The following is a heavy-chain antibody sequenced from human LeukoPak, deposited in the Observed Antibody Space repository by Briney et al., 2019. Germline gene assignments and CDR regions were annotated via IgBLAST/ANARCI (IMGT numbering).Heavy chain of an antibody. CDR3: ARQQKRDGYNQLNWFDP. D-gene: IGHD5-24*01. J-gene: IGHJ5*02. CDR2: ISSSSSYI. Sequence: GGSLRLSCAASGFTFSSYSMNWVRQAPGKGLEWVSSISSSSSYIYYADSVKGRFTISRDNAKNSLYLQMNSLRAEDTAVYYCARQQKRDGYNQLNWFDPWGQGTLVTVSS. V-gene: IGHV3-21*01. CDR1: GFTFSSYS.